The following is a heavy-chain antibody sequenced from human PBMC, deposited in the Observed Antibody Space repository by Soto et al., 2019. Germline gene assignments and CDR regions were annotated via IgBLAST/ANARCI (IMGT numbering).Heavy chain of an antibody. D-gene: IGHD2-2*01. V-gene: IGHV4-31*03. Sequence: SETLSLTCTVSGGSISSGGYYWSWIRQHPGKGLEWIGYIYYSGSTYYNPSLKSRVTISVDTSKNQFSLKLSSVTAADTAVYYCARASDCSSTSCYVYYYMDVWGKGTTVTVSS. J-gene: IGHJ6*03. CDR3: ARASDCSSTSCYVYYYMDV. CDR1: GGSISSGGYY. CDR2: IYYSGST.